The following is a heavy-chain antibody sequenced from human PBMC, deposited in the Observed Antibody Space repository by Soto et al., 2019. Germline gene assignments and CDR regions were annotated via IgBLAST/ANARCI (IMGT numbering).Heavy chain of an antibody. J-gene: IGHJ6*02. D-gene: IGHD2-21*02. V-gene: IGHV1-69*13. Sequence: ASVKVSCKASGGTFSSHAISWVRQAPGQGLEWMGGIIPIFGTANYAQKFQGRVTITADESTSTAYMELSSLRSEDTAVYYCARDEVTATNYYYGMDVWGQGTTVTVSS. CDR3: ARDEVTATNYYYGMDV. CDR1: GGTFSSHA. CDR2: IIPIFGTA.